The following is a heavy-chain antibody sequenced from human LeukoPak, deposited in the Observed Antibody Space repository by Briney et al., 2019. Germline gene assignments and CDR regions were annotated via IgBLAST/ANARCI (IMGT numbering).Heavy chain of an antibody. CDR1: GFTFSSYA. CDR2: IKQDGSEK. CDR3: ASGSYHDY. V-gene: IGHV3-7*01. J-gene: IGHJ4*02. D-gene: IGHD1-26*01. Sequence: GGSLRLSCAASGFTFSSYAMSWVRQAPGKWLEWVANIKQDGSEKYYVDSVKGRFTISRDNAKNSLYLQMNSLRVEDTAVYYCASGSYHDYWGQGTLVTVSS.